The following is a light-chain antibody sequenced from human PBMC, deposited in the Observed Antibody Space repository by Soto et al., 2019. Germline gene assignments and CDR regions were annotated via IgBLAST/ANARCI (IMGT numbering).Light chain of an antibody. CDR1: QSVSSNY. CDR3: QQYGSSPPT. Sequence: EIVLTQSPGTLSLSPGERATLSCRASQSVSSNYLAWYRRKPGQAPSLLIYGASTRATGIPGRFSGSGSGTDLTLTITRLEPEDFAVYYCQQYGSSPPTFGQGTKVEFK. J-gene: IGKJ1*01. V-gene: IGKV3-20*01. CDR2: GAS.